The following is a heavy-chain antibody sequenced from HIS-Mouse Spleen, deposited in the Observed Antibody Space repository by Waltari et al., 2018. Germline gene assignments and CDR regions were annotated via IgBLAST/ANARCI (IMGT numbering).Heavy chain of an antibody. Sequence: SRDNAKNSLYLQMNSLRAEDTAVYYCARGSSSSLDYWGQGTLVTVSS. V-gene: IGHV3-48*01. J-gene: IGHJ4*02. CDR3: ARGSSSSLDY. D-gene: IGHD6-13*01.